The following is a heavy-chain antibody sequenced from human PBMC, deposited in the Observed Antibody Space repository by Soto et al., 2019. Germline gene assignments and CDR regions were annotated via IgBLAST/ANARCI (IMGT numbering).Heavy chain of an antibody. Sequence: PGGSLRLSCAASGFTFSSYAMSWVRQAPGKGLEWVSAISGSGGSTYYADSVKGRFTISRDNSKNTLYLQMNSLRAEDTAVYYCAILTAFITGTTVFDYWGQGTLVTVSS. J-gene: IGHJ4*02. CDR3: AILTAFITGTTVFDY. CDR1: GFTFSSYA. CDR2: ISGSGGST. D-gene: IGHD1-7*01. V-gene: IGHV3-23*01.